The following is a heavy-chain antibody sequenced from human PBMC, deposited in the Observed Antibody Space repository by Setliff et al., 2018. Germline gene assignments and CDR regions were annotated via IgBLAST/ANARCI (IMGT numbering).Heavy chain of an antibody. D-gene: IGHD5-12*01. J-gene: IGHJ4*02. CDR3: ARVYSGYDPNHYFDY. V-gene: IGHV3-30*03. CDR2: ISYDGSNQ. CDR1: RFPFSSYG. Sequence: GGSLRLSCAASRFPFSSYGMHWVRQAPGKGLEWVAVISYDGSNQNYADSVKGRFTISRDNSKNTLYLQMNSLRAEDTAVYYCARVYSGYDPNHYFDYWGQGTLVTVSS.